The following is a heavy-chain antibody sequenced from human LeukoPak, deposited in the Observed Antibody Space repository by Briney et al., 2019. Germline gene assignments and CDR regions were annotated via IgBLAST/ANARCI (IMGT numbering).Heavy chain of an antibody. D-gene: IGHD1-26*01. CDR2: ISYDGNYK. Sequence: PGGSLRLSCAAAGFTFSAYGMHWVRQAPGKGPEWVALISYDGNYKYYGDSVKGRFTISRDNSKNTLFLQMNSLGAEDTAAYYCARHHEPYSQSYYYFDYWGQGTLVTVSS. V-gene: IGHV3-30*03. CDR1: GFTFSAYG. J-gene: IGHJ4*02. CDR3: ARHHEPYSQSYYYFDY.